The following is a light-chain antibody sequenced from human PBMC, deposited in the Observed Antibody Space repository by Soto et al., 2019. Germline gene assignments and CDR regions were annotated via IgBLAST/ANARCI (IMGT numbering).Light chain of an antibody. J-gene: IGLJ3*02. CDR3: AAWDDSLSGLV. Sequence: QSVLTQPPSASGTPGQRITISCSGSMSNTEVHSVHWYQQLPGTAPKLLIYSDTQRPSGVPDRFSGSKSGTSASLGISGLRSEDEAEYFCAAWDDSLSGLVFGGGTKVTVL. CDR2: SDT. V-gene: IGLV1-47*02. CDR1: MSNTEVHS.